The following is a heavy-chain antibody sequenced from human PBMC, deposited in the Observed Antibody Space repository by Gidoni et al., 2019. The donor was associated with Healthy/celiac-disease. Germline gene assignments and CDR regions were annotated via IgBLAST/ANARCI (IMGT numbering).Heavy chain of an antibody. CDR2: IIPILGIA. V-gene: IGHV1-69*08. D-gene: IGHD2-8*02. J-gene: IGHJ6*02. Sequence: QVQLVQSGAEVKKPGSSVKVSCKASGGTFSSYTLSWVRQAPGQGLEWMGRIIPILGIANYAQKFQGRVTITADKSTSTAYMELSSLRSEDTAVYYCARDNTGGADYYYGMDVWGQGTTVTVSS. CDR1: GGTFSSYT. CDR3: ARDNTGGADYYYGMDV.